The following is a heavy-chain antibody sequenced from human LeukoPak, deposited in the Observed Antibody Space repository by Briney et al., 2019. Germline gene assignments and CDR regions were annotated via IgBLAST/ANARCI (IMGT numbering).Heavy chain of an antibody. CDR1: AFTFSSYS. CDR3: ARDWCSGGSCYLDYYYYMDV. Sequence: GRSLRLSCAPSAFTFSSYSMNWVRQDLGKGLEWVSYITSSSSTIYYADSVKGRFTISRDNAKNSLYLQMNSLRAEDTAVYYCARDWCSGGSCYLDYYYYMDVWGKGTTVTVSS. D-gene: IGHD2-15*01. J-gene: IGHJ6*03. CDR2: ITSSSSTI. V-gene: IGHV3-48*01.